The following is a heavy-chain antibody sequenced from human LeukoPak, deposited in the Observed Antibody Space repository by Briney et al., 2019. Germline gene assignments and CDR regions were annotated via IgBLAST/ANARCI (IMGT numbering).Heavy chain of an antibody. Sequence: GGTLRLSCAASGFTFSSCGMSWVRQAPGKGLEWVSAISGSGGSTYYADSVKGRFTISRDNAKNTLYLQMNSLRAEDTAVYYCASPLYGDYEYYFDYWGQGTLVTVSS. V-gene: IGHV3-23*01. CDR3: ASPLYGDYEYYFDY. CDR1: GFTFSSCG. J-gene: IGHJ4*02. CDR2: ISGSGGST. D-gene: IGHD4-17*01.